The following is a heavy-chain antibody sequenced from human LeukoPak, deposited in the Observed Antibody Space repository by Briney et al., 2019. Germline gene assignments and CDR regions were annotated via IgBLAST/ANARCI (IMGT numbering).Heavy chain of an antibody. J-gene: IGHJ4*02. D-gene: IGHD2-2*01. CDR2: ISSSGGTI. CDR1: GFTFSSYG. CDR3: ARTFCSTTSCYLPPFDY. Sequence: PGGSLRLSCVASGFTFSSYGMNWVRQAPGKGLEWVSYISSSGGTIYYADSVKGRFTISRDDAKNSLFLQMNSLRAEDTAVYYCARTFCSTTSCYLPPFDYWGQGALVTVSS. V-gene: IGHV3-48*03.